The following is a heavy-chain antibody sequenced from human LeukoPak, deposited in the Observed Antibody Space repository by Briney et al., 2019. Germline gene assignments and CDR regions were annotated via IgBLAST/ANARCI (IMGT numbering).Heavy chain of an antibody. CDR3: ARDGPWFGEFFDY. CDR2: MKPDGSEK. CDR1: GFTFSTYW. Sequence: GGSLRLSCVASGFTFSTYWMSWVRQAPGRGLAWVANMKPDGSEKSFVDSVKGRFTISRDNAKNSLYLQMNSLRAEDTAVYYCARDGPWFGEFFDYWGQGALVTVSS. D-gene: IGHD3-10*01. J-gene: IGHJ4*02. V-gene: IGHV3-7*01.